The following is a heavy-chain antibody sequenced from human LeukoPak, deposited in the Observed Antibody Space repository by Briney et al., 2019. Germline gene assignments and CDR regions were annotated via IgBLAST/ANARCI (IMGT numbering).Heavy chain of an antibody. CDR1: GYSFTSYW. CDR3: ARLPYYDSSGTQGWFDP. J-gene: IGHJ5*02. V-gene: IGHV5-51*04. D-gene: IGHD3-22*01. CDR2: IYPGDSDT. Sequence: GESLKISCKGSGYSFTSYWLGWVRQMPGKGLEWMGIIYPGDSDTRYSPSFQGQVTISADKPISTAYLQWSSLKASDTAMYYCARLPYYDSSGTQGWFDPWGQGTLVTVSS.